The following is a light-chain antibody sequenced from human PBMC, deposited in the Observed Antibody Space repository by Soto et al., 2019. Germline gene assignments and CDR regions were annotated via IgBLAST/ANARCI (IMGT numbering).Light chain of an antibody. CDR1: QSISSSY. Sequence: DIVLTQSPGTLSLSPGERAPLSRRASQSISSSYLAWYQQKPGQAPRLLIYGASTRATGIPDRFTGRGSGTDFSLTISRLEPEDFAVYYCQQYGISPRTFGQGTKVDIK. CDR2: GAS. CDR3: QQYGISPRT. J-gene: IGKJ1*01. V-gene: IGKV3-20*01.